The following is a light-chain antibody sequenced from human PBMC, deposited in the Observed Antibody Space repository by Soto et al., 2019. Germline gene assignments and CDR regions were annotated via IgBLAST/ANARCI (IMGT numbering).Light chain of an antibody. CDR1: QDISSY. CDR2: AAS. Sequence: DIQLTQSPSFLSASVGDRVTITCRANQDISSYLAWYQQQPGKAPKLLIYAASTLQRGVPSRFSGSGSGTEFTLTISSLQPEDFATYYCQQLNSYLYTFAQGTKVDIK. J-gene: IGKJ2*01. CDR3: QQLNSYLYT. V-gene: IGKV1-9*01.